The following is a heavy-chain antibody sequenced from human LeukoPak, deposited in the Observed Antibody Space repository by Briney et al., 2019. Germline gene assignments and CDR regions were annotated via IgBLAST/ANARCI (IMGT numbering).Heavy chain of an antibody. Sequence: GGSLRLSCAASGFTFSSYAMSWVRQAPGKGLEWVSAISGSGGSTYYADSVKGRFTISRDNSKNTLYLQMNSLRAEDTAVYYGAKGGGFLEWLLDYWGQGTLVTVSS. D-gene: IGHD3-3*01. CDR2: ISGSGGST. CDR3: AKGGGFLEWLLDY. J-gene: IGHJ4*02. CDR1: GFTFSSYA. V-gene: IGHV3-23*01.